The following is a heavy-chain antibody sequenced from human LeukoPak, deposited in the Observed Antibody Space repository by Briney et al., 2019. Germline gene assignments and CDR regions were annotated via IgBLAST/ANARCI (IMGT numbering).Heavy chain of an antibody. D-gene: IGHD6-19*01. CDR1: GGSISSGGYY. CDR3: ASHLPGGWYLPPLGPYYYYGMDV. J-gene: IGHJ6*02. Sequence: ETLSLTCTVSGGSISSGGYYWSWVRQAPGKGLEWVSVIYSGGSTYYADSVKGRFTISRDNSKNTLYLQMNSLRAEDTAVYYCASHLPGGWYLPPLGPYYYYGMDVWGQGTTVTVSS. V-gene: IGHV3-53*01. CDR2: IYSGGST.